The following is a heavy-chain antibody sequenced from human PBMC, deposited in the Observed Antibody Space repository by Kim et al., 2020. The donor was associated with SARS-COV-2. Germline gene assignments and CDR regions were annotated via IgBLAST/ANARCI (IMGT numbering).Heavy chain of an antibody. D-gene: IGHD3-22*01. CDR3: AKGILKAYYYDSSGYYFDY. Sequence: GGSLRLSCAASGFTFSSYAMSWVRQAPGKGLEWVSAISGSGGSTYYADSVKGRFTISRDNSKNTLYLQMNSLRAEDTAVYYCAKGILKAYYYDSSGYYFDYWGQGTLVTVSS. CDR2: ISGSGGST. V-gene: IGHV3-23*01. J-gene: IGHJ4*02. CDR1: GFTFSSYA.